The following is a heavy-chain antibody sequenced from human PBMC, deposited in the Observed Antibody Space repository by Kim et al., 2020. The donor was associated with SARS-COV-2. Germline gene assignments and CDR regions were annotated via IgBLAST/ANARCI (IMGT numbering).Heavy chain of an antibody. V-gene: IGHV1-2*06. J-gene: IGHJ6*02. Sequence: ASVKVSCKASGYTFTGYYMHWVRQAPGQGLEWMGRINPNSGGTNYAQKFQGRVTMTRDTSISTAYMELSRLRSDDTAVYYCAGLFVDTAMVKNYYYYGMDVWGQGTTVTVSS. D-gene: IGHD5-18*01. CDR2: INPNSGGT. CDR3: AGLFVDTAMVKNYYYYGMDV. CDR1: GYTFTGYY.